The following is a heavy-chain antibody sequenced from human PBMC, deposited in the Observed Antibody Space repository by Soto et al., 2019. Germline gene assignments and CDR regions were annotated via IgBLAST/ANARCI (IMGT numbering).Heavy chain of an antibody. CDR2: ISSSGTII. V-gene: IGHV3-11*04. J-gene: IGHJ4*02. CDR1: DFGFSDYY. CDR3: ARDPGYYDSSGYFDY. Sequence: SLRRSGVASDFGFSDYYNSWIRQAPGKGLEWVSYISSSGTIIYYADSVKGRFTISRDNAKNSLYLQMNSLRAEDTAVYYCARDPGYYDSSGYFDYWRRGTLVTVSS. D-gene: IGHD3-22*01.